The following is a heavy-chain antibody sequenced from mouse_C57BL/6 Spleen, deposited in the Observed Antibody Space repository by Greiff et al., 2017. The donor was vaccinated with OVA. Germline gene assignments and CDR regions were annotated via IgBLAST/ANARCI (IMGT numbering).Heavy chain of an antibody. CDR1: GFTFSDYY. D-gene: IGHD2-2*01. Sequence: EVKLVESGGGLVQPGGSLKLSCAASGFTFSDYYMYWVRQTPEKRLEWVAYISNGGGSTYYPDTVKGRFTISRDNAKNTLYLQMSRLKSEDTAMYYCARHEGVTPAGYFDVWGTGTTVTVSS. CDR3: ARHEGVTPAGYFDV. V-gene: IGHV5-12*01. J-gene: IGHJ1*03. CDR2: ISNGGGST.